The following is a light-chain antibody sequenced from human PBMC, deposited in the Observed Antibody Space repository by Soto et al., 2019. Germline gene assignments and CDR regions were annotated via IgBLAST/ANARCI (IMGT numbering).Light chain of an antibody. CDR3: QQSYRFPKT. J-gene: IGKJ1*01. CDR2: DAS. CDR1: QSISSW. Sequence: DIQMTQSPSPLSASLGDRVTITCRASQSISSWFAWYQQKPGKAPKLLIYDASSLQSGVPSRFRGSGSGTEFTLTIISLQPEDFETYYCQQSYRFPKTFGRGTKVDIK. V-gene: IGKV1-5*01.